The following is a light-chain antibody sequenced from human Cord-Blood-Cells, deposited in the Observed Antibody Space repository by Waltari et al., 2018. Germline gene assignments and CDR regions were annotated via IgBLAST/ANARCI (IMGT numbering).Light chain of an antibody. CDR2: DVS. J-gene: IGLJ2*01. V-gene: IGLV2-14*03. CDR3: SSYTSSSTLVV. CDR1: SDVGGYNY. Sequence: SDVGGYNYVSWYRKAPKLMIYDVSNRPSGVSNRFSGSKSGNTASLTISGLQAEDEADYYCSSYTSSSTLVVFGGGTKLTVL.